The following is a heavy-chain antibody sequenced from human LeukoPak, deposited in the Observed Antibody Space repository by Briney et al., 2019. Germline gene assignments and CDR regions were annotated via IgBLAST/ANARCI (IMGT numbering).Heavy chain of an antibody. CDR2: ISAYNGNT. J-gene: IGHJ4*02. Sequence: ASVKVSCKASGYTFSNYVISWVRQAPGQGLEWMGWISAYNGNTNYAQKVQGRVTITTDTSTSTVHMELRSLISDDTAMYYCARVGSGWSIEYWGQGTLVTVSS. V-gene: IGHV1-18*01. D-gene: IGHD6-19*01. CDR1: GYTFSNYV. CDR3: ARVGSGWSIEY.